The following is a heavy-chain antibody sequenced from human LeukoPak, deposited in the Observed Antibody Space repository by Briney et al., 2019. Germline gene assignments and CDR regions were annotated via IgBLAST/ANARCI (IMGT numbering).Heavy chain of an antibody. V-gene: IGHV1-3*01. CDR2: INVGNGNT. CDR3: ARATYCSSTSCYRWGAFDI. J-gene: IGHJ3*02. Sequence: ASVNVSCKASGYIFSSYAMHWVRQAPGQRLEWMGWINVGNGNTKYSQKFQGRVTMTRDTSTSTVYMELSSLRSEDTAVYYCARATYCSSTSCYRWGAFDIWGQGTMVTVSS. D-gene: IGHD2-2*01. CDR1: GYIFSSYA.